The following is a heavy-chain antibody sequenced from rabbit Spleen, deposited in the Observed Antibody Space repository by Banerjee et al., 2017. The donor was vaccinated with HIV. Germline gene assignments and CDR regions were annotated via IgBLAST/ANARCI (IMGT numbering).Heavy chain of an antibody. CDR3: ARNYVNAFDP. D-gene: IGHD1-1*01. CDR1: GFSFSDKDV. V-gene: IGHV1S40*01. Sequence: QSLEESGGGLVKPEGSLTLTCTASGFSFSDKDVMCWVRQAPGKGLEWIACINAVTGKAVYASWAKGRFTISKTSSTTVTLQMTSLTAADTATYFCARNYVNAFDPWGPGTLVTVS. CDR2: INAVTGKA. J-gene: IGHJ2*01.